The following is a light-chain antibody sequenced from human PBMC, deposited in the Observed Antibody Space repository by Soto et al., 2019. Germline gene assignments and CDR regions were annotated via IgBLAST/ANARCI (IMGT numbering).Light chain of an antibody. V-gene: IGKV3-20*01. CDR1: QSVSSNF. J-gene: IGKJ1*01. CDR3: QYYGSSST. Sequence: DIVLTQSPGTLSLSPGERATLSCRASQSVSSNFLAWYQQKPGQAPRLLIYGASSRATGIPDRFSGSGSGTDFTLTINRLETADFAVYYCQYYGSSSTFGQGTKVEIK. CDR2: GAS.